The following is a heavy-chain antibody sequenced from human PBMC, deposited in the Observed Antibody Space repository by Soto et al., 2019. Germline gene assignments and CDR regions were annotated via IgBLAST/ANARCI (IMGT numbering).Heavy chain of an antibody. CDR1: GFTVSSNY. Sequence: GGSLRLSCAASGFTVSSNYMSWVRQAPGKGLEWVSVIYSGGSTYYADSVKGRFTISRDNSKNTLYLQMNSLRAEDTAVYYCASTYSSSWYRFYYYGMDVWGQGTTVTVSS. CDR3: ASTYSSSWYRFYYYGMDV. CDR2: IYSGGST. D-gene: IGHD6-13*01. V-gene: IGHV3-53*01. J-gene: IGHJ6*02.